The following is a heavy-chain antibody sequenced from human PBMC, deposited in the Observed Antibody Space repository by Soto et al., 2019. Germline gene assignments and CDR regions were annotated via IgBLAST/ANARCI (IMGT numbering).Heavy chain of an antibody. J-gene: IGHJ4*02. Sequence: EVQLLESGGGLVQPGGSLRLSCAASGFTFSSYAMSWVRQAPGKGLEWVSVISGSGDSTYYADSVKGRFTISRDNSKKTLYLQMTSLRAEDTAVYYCAKDRISYFDYWGQGTLVTVSS. CDR1: GFTFSSYA. CDR2: ISGSGDST. CDR3: AKDRISYFDY. V-gene: IGHV3-23*01.